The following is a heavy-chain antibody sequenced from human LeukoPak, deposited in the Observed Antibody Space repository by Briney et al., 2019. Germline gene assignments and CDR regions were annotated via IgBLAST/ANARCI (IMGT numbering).Heavy chain of an antibody. CDR3: AKELRYFDPYYFDY. V-gene: IGHV3-9*01. D-gene: IGHD3-9*01. CDR1: GFTFDDYA. J-gene: IGHJ4*02. CDR2: ISWNSGST. Sequence: HPGRSLRLSCAASGFTFDDYAMHWVRQAPGKGLEWVSGISWNSGSTYYADSVKGRFTISRDNSKNTLYLQMNSLRAEDTAVYYCAKELRYFDPYYFDYWGQGTLVTVSS.